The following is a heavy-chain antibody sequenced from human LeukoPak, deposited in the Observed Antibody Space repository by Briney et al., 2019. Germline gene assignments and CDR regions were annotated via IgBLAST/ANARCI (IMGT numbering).Heavy chain of an antibody. CDR2: ISAYNGNT. V-gene: IGHV1-18*01. CDR1: GYTFTSYG. J-gene: IGHJ4*02. D-gene: IGHD3-16*02. CDR3: ERERRHNAYVCGCYRLGIDY. Sequence: ASVKVSCKASGYTFTSYGISWVRQAPGQGLEWMGWISAYNGNTNYAQKLQGRVTMTTDTSTSTAYMELRSLRPDDTAVYYCERERRHNAYVCGCYRLGIDYWGQGTLVTVSS.